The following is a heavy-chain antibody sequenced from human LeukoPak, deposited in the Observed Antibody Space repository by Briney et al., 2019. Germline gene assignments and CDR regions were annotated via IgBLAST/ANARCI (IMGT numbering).Heavy chain of an antibody. J-gene: IGHJ3*02. CDR2: IKEDGSAK. D-gene: IGHD4-17*01. Sequence: PGGSLRLSCAASGFTLSNYWMSWVRQAPGKGLEWVANIKEDGSAKYYVDSVKGRFTISRDNAKNSLFLEMNTLRAEDTAVYYCARDSPYGDYDSFDIWGQGTMVTVSS. V-gene: IGHV3-7*01. CDR3: ARDSPYGDYDSFDI. CDR1: GFTLSNYW.